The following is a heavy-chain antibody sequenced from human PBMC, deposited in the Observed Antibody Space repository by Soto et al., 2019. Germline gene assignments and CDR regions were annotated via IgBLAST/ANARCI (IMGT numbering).Heavy chain of an antibody. Sequence: KTSETLSLTCTVSGGSISSGGYYWSWIRQHPGKGLEWIGYIYYSGSTYYNPSLKSRVTISVDTSKNQFSLKLSSVTAADTAVYYCARFVLMVKRFDYWGQGTLVTVSS. V-gene: IGHV4-31*03. CDR1: GGSISSGGYY. CDR3: ARFVLMVKRFDY. CDR2: IYYSGST. J-gene: IGHJ4*02. D-gene: IGHD2-8*01.